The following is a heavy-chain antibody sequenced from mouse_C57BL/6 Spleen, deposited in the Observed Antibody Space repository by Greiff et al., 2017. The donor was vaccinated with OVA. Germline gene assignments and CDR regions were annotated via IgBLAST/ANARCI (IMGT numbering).Heavy chain of an antibody. V-gene: IGHV5-17*01. CDR1: GFTFSDYG. J-gene: IGHJ4*01. D-gene: IGHD2-2*01. CDR2: ISSGSSTI. CDR3: ARNGMVTTYYAMDY. Sequence: EVKLMESGGGLVKPGGSLKLSCAASGFTFSDYGMHWVRQAPEKGLEWVAYISSGSSTISYADTVKGRFTISRDNAKNTLFLQMTSLWSEDTAMYYCARNGMVTTYYAMDYWGQGTSVTVSS.